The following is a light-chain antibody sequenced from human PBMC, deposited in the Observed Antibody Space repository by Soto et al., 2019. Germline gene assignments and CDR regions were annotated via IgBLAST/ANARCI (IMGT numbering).Light chain of an antibody. CDR3: QQRSNWPPT. J-gene: IGKJ1*01. Sequence: IVMTESPATLSVSPGERATLSCRASQSVSSSYLAWYQQKPGQAPRLFIYGASSRATGIPDRFSGSGSGTDFTLTISSLEPEDFAVYYCQQRSNWPPTFGQGTKVDIK. V-gene: IGKV3D-20*02. CDR1: QSVSSSY. CDR2: GAS.